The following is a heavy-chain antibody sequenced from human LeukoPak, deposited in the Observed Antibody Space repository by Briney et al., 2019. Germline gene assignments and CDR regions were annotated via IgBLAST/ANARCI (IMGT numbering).Heavy chain of an antibody. Sequence: ASVKVSCKASGYTFTGYYMHLVRQAPGQGLEWMGRINPNNGGTNYAQKFQGRVTMTGDTSISTAYMELSSLRSDDTAVYYCTRESGSYHGNDYWGQGTLVTVSS. CDR1: GYTFTGYY. D-gene: IGHD1-26*01. CDR2: INPNNGGT. J-gene: IGHJ4*02. CDR3: TRESGSYHGNDY. V-gene: IGHV1-2*06.